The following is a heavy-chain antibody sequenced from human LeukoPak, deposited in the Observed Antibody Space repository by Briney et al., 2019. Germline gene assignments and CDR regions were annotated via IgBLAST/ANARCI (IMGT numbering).Heavy chain of an antibody. Sequence: GGSLRLSCAASGFTLSSYSMNWVRQAPGKGLEWVSSISSSSSYIYYADSVKGRFTISRDNAKNSLYLQMNSLRAEDTAVYYCARDSSDGYNSNWGQGTLVTVPS. CDR1: GFTLSSYS. D-gene: IGHD5-24*01. CDR3: ARDSSDGYNSN. V-gene: IGHV3-21*01. CDR2: ISSSSSYI. J-gene: IGHJ4*02.